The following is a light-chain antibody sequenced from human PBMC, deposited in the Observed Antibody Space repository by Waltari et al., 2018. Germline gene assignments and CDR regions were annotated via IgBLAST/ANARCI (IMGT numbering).Light chain of an antibody. V-gene: IGLV2-23*02. CDR1: SSHIGNFDL. J-gene: IGLJ3*02. CDR3: CAYAGSTTLL. Sequence: QSALTQPSPVSGSPGQSIPISCTWTSSHIGNFDLVSWYQQHPDKAPKLTIYEVRKRPSGVSGRFSGSKSGYTASLTISGLQAEDEATYYCCAYAGSTTLLCGGGTKLTVL. CDR2: EVR.